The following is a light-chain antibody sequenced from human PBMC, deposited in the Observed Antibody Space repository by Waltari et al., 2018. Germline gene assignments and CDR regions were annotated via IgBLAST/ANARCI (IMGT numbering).Light chain of an antibody. V-gene: IGKV3-11*01. CDR2: CAS. Sequence: EIVLTQSPATLSLSPGESATLSCRASQGISSYLAWYQPQPGQAPRLLIYCASNRATGIPARFSGSGSGTDFTLTISSLEPEDVAVYYCQQRNNWPRTFGQGTKVEIK. J-gene: IGKJ1*01. CDR1: QGISSY. CDR3: QQRNNWPRT.